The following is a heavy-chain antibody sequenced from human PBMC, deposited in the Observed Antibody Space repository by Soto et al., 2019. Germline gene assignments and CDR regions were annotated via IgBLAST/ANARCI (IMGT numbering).Heavy chain of an antibody. D-gene: IGHD3-10*01. CDR1: GGSISSYY. J-gene: IGHJ6*03. V-gene: IGHV4-59*01. Sequence: SETLSLTCTVSGGSISSYYWSWIRQPPGKGLEWIGYIYFSGSTNYNPSLKSRVTISVDTSKKQFSLKLSSVTAAETAVYYCAGSGSYPINYYMDVWGKGTTVTVSS. CDR3: AGSGSYPINYYMDV. CDR2: IYFSGST.